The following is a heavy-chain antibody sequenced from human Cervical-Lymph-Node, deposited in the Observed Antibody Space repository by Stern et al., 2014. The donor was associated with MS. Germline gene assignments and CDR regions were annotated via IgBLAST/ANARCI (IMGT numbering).Heavy chain of an antibody. Sequence: QVQLQESGPGLVKPSETLSLTCTVSGGSVSSDHWSWIRQSPGKGLEWIGYIYHSATTNYNPSFRSRPTMSLDTSMNQFSLRLTSVTAADTAVYYCARQRQGSGWAYFFDSWGQGTPVIVSS. CDR1: GGSVSSDH. CDR3: ARQRQGSGWAYFFDS. V-gene: IGHV4-59*08. J-gene: IGHJ4*02. D-gene: IGHD6-19*01. CDR2: IYHSATT.